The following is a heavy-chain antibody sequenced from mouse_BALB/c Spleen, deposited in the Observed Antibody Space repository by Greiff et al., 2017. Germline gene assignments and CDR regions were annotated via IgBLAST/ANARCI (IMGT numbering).Heavy chain of an antibody. CDR3: ASEPHYYGFGAAMDY. J-gene: IGHJ4*01. D-gene: IGHD1-2*01. CDR1: GYTFTSYW. Sequence: QVQLQQSGPELVRPGASVKMSCKASGYTFTSYWMHWVKQRPGQGLEWIGMIDPSNSETRLNQKFKDKATLNVDKSSNTAYMQLSSLTSEDSAVYYCASEPHYYGFGAAMDYWGQGTSVTVSS. CDR2: IDPSNSET. V-gene: IGHV1S127*01.